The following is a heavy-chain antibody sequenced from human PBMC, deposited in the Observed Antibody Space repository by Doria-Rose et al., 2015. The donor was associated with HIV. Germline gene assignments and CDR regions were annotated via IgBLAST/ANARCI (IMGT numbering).Heavy chain of an antibody. D-gene: IGHD3-16*01. CDR3: TTDRFFPS. CDR1: GFTFSNAW. V-gene: IGHV3-15*07. CDR2: IKSKPDGGTT. J-gene: IGHJ3*01. Sequence: EVQLLESGGGLVKPGGSLRLSCAASGFTFSNAWMNWVRQAPGQGLEWVGRIKSKPDGGTTEYAAPVKGRFSISRDDSKNTLSLQMNILKTKDTAVYYCTTDRFFPSWGQGTMVTVSS.